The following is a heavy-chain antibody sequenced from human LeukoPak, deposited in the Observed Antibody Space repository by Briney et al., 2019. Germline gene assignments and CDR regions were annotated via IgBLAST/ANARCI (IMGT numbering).Heavy chain of an antibody. CDR1: GASISSSSYY. CDR2: IYYGGST. V-gene: IGHV4-39*07. CDR3: ARGGSGKRFGSNAFDI. D-gene: IGHD2-15*01. Sequence: SETLSLICTVSGASISSSSYYWGWIRQSRGKGLEWIVSIYYGGSTHYKSSLKSRVNISVDTSKNQFFLKLNSVTAADTAVYYCARGGSGKRFGSNAFDIWGQGTMVTVSS. J-gene: IGHJ3*02.